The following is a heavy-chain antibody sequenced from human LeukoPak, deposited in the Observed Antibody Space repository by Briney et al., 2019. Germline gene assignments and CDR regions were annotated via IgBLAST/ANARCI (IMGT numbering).Heavy chain of an antibody. J-gene: IGHJ2*01. CDR3: ARDRKYDWYFDL. D-gene: IGHD2-2*01. CDR1: GGRIRGGTYY. V-gene: IGHV4-39*07. Sequence: SETLSLTCTVSGGRIRGGTYYWGWIRQPPGKGLEWIGTIYYTGSTYYNPALKSRVTISVDTSKNQFSLNLSSVTAADTAVYYCARDRKYDWYFDLWGRGTLVTVSS. CDR2: IYYTGST.